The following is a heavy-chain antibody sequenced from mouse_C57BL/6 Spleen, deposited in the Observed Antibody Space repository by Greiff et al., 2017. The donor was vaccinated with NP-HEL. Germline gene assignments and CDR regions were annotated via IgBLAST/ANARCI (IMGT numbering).Heavy chain of an antibody. V-gene: IGHV1-4*01. J-gene: IGHJ4*01. D-gene: IGHD1-1*01. CDR1: GYTFTSYT. CDR3: ARWGSSYVDAMDY. Sequence: QVQLQQSGAELARPGASVKMSCKASGYTFTSYTMHWVKQRPGPGLEWIGYINPSSGYTKYNQKFKDKATLTADKSSSTAYMQLSSLTSEDSAVYYCARWGSSYVDAMDYWGQGTSVTVSS. CDR2: INPSSGYT.